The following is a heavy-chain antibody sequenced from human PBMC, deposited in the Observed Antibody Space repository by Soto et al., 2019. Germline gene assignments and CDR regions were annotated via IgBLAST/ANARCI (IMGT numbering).Heavy chain of an antibody. CDR2: MNPNSGNT. V-gene: IGHV1-8*01. Sequence: ASVKVSCKASGYTITSYDINWVRQATGQGLEWMGWMNPNSGNTGYAQKFQGRVTMTRNTSISTAYMELSSLRSEDTAVYYCARATTVTTALDYWGQGTLVTVSS. CDR3: ARATTVTTALDY. J-gene: IGHJ4*02. CDR1: GYTITSYD. D-gene: IGHD4-17*01.